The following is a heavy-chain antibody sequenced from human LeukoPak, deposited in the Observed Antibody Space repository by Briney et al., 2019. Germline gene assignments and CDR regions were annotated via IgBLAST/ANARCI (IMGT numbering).Heavy chain of an antibody. CDR1: GFTFSSYA. CDR2: ISGSGGST. J-gene: IGHJ5*02. V-gene: IGHV3-23*01. CDR3: AKLARIISGGYYLSNWFDP. Sequence: GGSLRLSCAASGFTFSSYAMSWVRQAPGKGLEWVSAISGSGGSTYYADSVRGRFTISRDNSKNTLYLQMNSLRAEDTAVYYCAKLARIISGGYYLSNWFDPWGQGTLVTVSS. D-gene: IGHD1-26*01.